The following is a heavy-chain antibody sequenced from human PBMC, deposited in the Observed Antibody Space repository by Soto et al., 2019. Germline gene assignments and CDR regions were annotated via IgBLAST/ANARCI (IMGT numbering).Heavy chain of an antibody. D-gene: IGHD2-15*01. CDR2: IYYSGST. CDR3: ASGYCSGGSCYSRYFQH. V-gene: IGHV4-59*01. J-gene: IGHJ1*01. Sequence: HVQLQESGPPLVKPSPTLSLTCTASGASISNYYWNWLRQPPGKGLEWIGYIYYSGSTNYNPSPKSRVTISVDTSKNQFSLKLNSVTAADTAVYYCASGYCSGGSCYSRYFQHWGQGTLVTVSS. CDR1: GASISNYY.